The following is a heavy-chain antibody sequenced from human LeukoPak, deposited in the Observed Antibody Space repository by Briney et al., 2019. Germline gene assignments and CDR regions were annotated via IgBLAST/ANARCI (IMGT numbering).Heavy chain of an antibody. D-gene: IGHD2-2*01. Sequence: GESLKISCKGSGYSFISYWIAWVRQMPGKGLEWMGIVYPGDSDTRYSPSFQGQVTISADKSISTAYLQWSSLKVSDTGMYYCARRCSSTSCPIDYWGQGTLVTVSS. CDR2: VYPGDSDT. J-gene: IGHJ4*02. V-gene: IGHV5-51*01. CDR3: ARRCSSTSCPIDY. CDR1: GYSFISYW.